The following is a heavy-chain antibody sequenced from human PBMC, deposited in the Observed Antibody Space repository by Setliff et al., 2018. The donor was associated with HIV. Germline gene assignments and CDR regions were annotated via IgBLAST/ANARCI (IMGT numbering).Heavy chain of an antibody. Sequence: ASVKVSCKASGYTFIDYYIHWVRQAPGQGLEWMGWINPKTGGTSFAKKFQDRVTMSRDTSISTAYIQLSSLRSDDTAMYYCGRATEYYDTSGYPRRTLVDDWGQGALVTVSS. CDR1: GYTFIDYY. CDR2: INPKTGGT. CDR3: GRATEYYDTSGYPRRTLVDD. D-gene: IGHD3-22*01. J-gene: IGHJ4*02. V-gene: IGHV1-2*02.